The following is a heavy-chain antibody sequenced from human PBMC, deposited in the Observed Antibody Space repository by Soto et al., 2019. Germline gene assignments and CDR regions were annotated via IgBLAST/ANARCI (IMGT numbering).Heavy chain of an antibody. Sequence: GGSLRLSCAASGFTFSSYAMHWVRQAPGKGLEWVAVISYDGSNKYYADSVKGRFTISRDNSKNTLYLQMNSLRAEDTAVYYCAREKDLEMAQTRVVAFDIWGQGTMVTVSS. V-gene: IGHV3-30-3*01. CDR1: GFTFSSYA. D-gene: IGHD2-2*01. CDR2: ISYDGSNK. J-gene: IGHJ3*02. CDR3: AREKDLEMAQTRVVAFDI.